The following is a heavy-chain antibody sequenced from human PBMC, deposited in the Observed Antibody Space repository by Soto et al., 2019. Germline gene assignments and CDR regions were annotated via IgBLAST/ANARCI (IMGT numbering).Heavy chain of an antibody. D-gene: IGHD6-13*01. Sequence: VGSLRLSCAASGFTFSSYGMHWVRQAPGKGLEWVAVISYDGSNKYYADSVKGRFTISRDNSKNTLYLQMNSLRAEDTAVYYCVQGSSWYAATNGMDVWGQGTTVTVSS. CDR1: GFTFSSYG. V-gene: IGHV3-30*03. J-gene: IGHJ6*02. CDR3: VQGSSWYAATNGMDV. CDR2: ISYDGSNK.